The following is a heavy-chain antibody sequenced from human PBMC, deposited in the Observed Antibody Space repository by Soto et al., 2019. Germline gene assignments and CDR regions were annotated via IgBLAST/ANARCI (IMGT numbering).Heavy chain of an antibody. Sequence: GGSLRLSCAASGFTFSSYGMHWVHQAPGKGLEWVAVISYDGSNKYYADSVKGRFTISRDNSRNTLSLQMNSLRAEDTATYYCAKARCSGNSCYVPDYWGQGSLVTVSS. CDR1: GFTFSSYG. V-gene: IGHV3-30*18. CDR2: ISYDGSNK. CDR3: AKARCSGNSCYVPDY. D-gene: IGHD2-15*01. J-gene: IGHJ4*01.